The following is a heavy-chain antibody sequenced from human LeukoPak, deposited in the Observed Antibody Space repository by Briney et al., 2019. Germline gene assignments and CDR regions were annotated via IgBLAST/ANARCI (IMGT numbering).Heavy chain of an antibody. CDR2: ISYDGNNK. D-gene: IGHD1-7*01. V-gene: IGHV3-30-3*01. CDR3: ARDGWKIGTTYWSDP. Sequence: GGSLRLSCAASGFTFSRHAMHWVRQAPGKGLEWVALISYDGNNKYYADSVKGRFTISRDNSKNTLYLQMNSLRAEDTAVYYCARDGWKIGTTYWSDPWGQGTLVTVSS. CDR1: GFTFSRHA. J-gene: IGHJ5*02.